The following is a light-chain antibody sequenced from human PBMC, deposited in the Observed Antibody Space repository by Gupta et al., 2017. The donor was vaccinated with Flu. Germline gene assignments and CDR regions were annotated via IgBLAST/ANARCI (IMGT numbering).Light chain of an antibody. Sequence: AEAITGDHYPHWYQQMPGQAPKTLIYVTNNRPPGVPARFSGSHSGGTASLAISGPQAEDEAEYYCQPSYSDPHDVFGGGTKVTVL. J-gene: IGLJ1*01. CDR2: VTN. V-gene: IGLV7-46*01. CDR3: QPSYSDPHDV. CDR1: AEAITGDHY.